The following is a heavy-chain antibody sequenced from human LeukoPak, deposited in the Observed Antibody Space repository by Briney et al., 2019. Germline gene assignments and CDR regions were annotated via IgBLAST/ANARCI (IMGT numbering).Heavy chain of an antibody. CDR2: ISWNSGSI. D-gene: IGHD6-19*01. CDR3: AKVSGSSGWFDAFDI. J-gene: IGHJ3*02. Sequence: GGSLRLSCAASGFTFDDYAMHWVRQAPGKGLEWVSGISWNSGSIGYADSMKGRSTISRDNAKNSLYLQMNSLRAEDTALYYCAKVSGSSGWFDAFDIWGQGTMVTVSS. V-gene: IGHV3-9*01. CDR1: GFTFDDYA.